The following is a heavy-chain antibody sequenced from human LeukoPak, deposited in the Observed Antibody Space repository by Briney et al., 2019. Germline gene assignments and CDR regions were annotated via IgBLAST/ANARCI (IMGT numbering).Heavy chain of an antibody. CDR1: GFTFSSYE. J-gene: IGHJ4*02. Sequence: GGSLRLSCAASGFTFSSYEMNWVRQAPGKGLEWVSYFSGSGSTIYYADSVKGRFTASRGNAKNSLYLQMNSLRAEDTAVYYCASFTDYWGQGTLVTVSS. CDR2: FSGSGSTI. CDR3: ASFTDY. V-gene: IGHV3-48*03.